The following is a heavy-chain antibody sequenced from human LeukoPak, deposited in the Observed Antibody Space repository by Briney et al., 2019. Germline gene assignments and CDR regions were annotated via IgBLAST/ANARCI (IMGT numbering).Heavy chain of an antibody. V-gene: IGHV3-30-3*01. Sequence: GGSLRLSCAASGFTFSSYAMHWVRQAPGKGLEWVAVISYDGSNKYYADSAKGRFTISRDNSKNTLYLQMNSLRAEDTAVYYCAREGDSYGYGTGVRFDYWGQGTLVTVSS. CDR3: AREGDSYGYGTGVRFDY. J-gene: IGHJ4*02. CDR1: GFTFSSYA. D-gene: IGHD5-18*01. CDR2: ISYDGSNK.